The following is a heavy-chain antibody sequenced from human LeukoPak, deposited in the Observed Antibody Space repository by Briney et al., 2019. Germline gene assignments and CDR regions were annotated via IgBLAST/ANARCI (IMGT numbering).Heavy chain of an antibody. J-gene: IGHJ3*02. D-gene: IGHD3-10*01. CDR3: ARGRSITILRGVAISDGFDI. V-gene: IGHV3-21*01. CDR2: ISSSSSYI. CDR1: GFTFNTNT. Sequence: GGSLRLSCAASGFTFNTNTMNWVRQAPGRGLEWVSSISSSSSYIYYADSVKGRFTISRDNAKNSPYLHMNSLRPDDTAVYYCARGRSITILRGVAISDGFDIWGQGTKVTVS.